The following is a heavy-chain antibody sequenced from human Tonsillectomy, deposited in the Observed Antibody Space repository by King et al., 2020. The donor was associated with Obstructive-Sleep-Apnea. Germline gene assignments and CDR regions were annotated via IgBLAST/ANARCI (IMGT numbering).Heavy chain of an antibody. CDR2: MYYSGNT. D-gene: IGHD5-12*01. Sequence: VQLQESGPGLVKTSETLSLTCTVSGGSISNYYWSWIRQPPGKGLEWIGYMYYSGNTNFNPSLKSRVTISADTSKIQFSLRLSSVTAADTAVYYCARHRGVEDYGGYGDYFDYWGRGTLVIVSS. J-gene: IGHJ4*02. CDR1: GGSISNYY. V-gene: IGHV4-59*08. CDR3: ARHRGVEDYGGYGDYFDY.